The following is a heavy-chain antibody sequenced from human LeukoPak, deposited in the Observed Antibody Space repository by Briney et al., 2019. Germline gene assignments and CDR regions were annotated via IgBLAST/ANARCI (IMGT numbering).Heavy chain of an antibody. CDR3: AKWPEGAMNYFDY. D-gene: IGHD5-12*01. CDR2: ISYDGSNK. V-gene: IGHV3-30-3*01. J-gene: IGHJ4*02. CDR1: GFTFSSYA. Sequence: AGGSLRLSCAASGFTFSSYAMHWVRQAPGKGLEWVAVISYDGSNKYYADSVKGRFTISRDNSKNTVYLQMNALRAEDTALYYCAKWPEGAMNYFDYWGQGILVTVSS.